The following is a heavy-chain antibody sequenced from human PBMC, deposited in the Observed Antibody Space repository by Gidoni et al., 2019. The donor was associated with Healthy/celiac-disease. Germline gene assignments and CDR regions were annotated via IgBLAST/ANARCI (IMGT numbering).Heavy chain of an antibody. CDR1: GGSFSGSY. Sequence: QVQLQQWGAGLLKPSETLSLTCAVYGGSFSGSYWSWIRQPPGKGLEWIGEINHSGSTNYNPSLKSRVTISVDTSKNQFSLKLSSVTAADTAVYYCARGARLYYGSGSYRALSKGRYFDYWGQGTLVTVSS. V-gene: IGHV4-34*01. CDR3: ARGARLYYGSGSYRALSKGRYFDY. CDR2: INHSGST. J-gene: IGHJ4*02. D-gene: IGHD3-10*01.